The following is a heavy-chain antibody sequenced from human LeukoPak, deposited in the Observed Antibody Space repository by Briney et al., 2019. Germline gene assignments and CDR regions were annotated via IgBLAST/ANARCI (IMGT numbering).Heavy chain of an antibody. D-gene: IGHD4-17*01. CDR3: ARGGYGDYRHDY. CDR1: GFTFSSYN. Sequence: PGGSLRLSCTASGFTFSSYNMNWVRQAPGKGLGWVSLISSSSTYISYADSVKGRCTISRDNAKNSLYLQMNSLTAEDTAIYYCARGGYGDYRHDYWGQGALVTVSS. V-gene: IGHV3-21*01. J-gene: IGHJ4*02. CDR2: ISSSSTYI.